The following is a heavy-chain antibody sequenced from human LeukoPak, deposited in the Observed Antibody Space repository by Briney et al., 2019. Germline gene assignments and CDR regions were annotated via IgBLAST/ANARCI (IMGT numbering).Heavy chain of an antibody. D-gene: IGHD6-19*01. CDR1: GFTFSNYA. CDR3: AKDVSQWLVRLDY. CDR2: ISAGGGTT. Sequence: GGSLRLSCATSGFTFSNYAVSWVRQAPGKGLEWVSAISAGGGTTYYADSVKGRFTISRGNSKNTLYVQMNSLRAEDTAVYYCAKDVSQWLVRLDYWGQGVLVTVSS. V-gene: IGHV3-23*01. J-gene: IGHJ4*02.